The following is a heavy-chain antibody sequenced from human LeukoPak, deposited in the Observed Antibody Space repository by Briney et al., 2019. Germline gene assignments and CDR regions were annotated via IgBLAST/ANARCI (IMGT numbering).Heavy chain of an antibody. V-gene: IGHV1-2*02. CDR1: GYTFTGYY. CDR2: INPNSGGT. Sequence: GASVKVSCKASGYTFTGYYMHWVRQAPGQGLEWMGWINPNSGGTNYAQKFQGRVTMTRDTSISTAYMELSRLRSDDTAVYYCARWTYYYGSGMANYFDYWGQGTLVTVSS. CDR3: ARWTYYYGSGMANYFDY. J-gene: IGHJ4*02. D-gene: IGHD3-10*01.